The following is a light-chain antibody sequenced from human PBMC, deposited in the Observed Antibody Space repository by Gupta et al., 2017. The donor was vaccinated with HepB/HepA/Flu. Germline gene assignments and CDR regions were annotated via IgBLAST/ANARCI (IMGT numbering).Light chain of an antibody. CDR1: QSISNY. CDR3: QQSYSLPLT. V-gene: IGKV1-39*01. Sequence: DIQMTQSPSSLSASVGVRVTITCRASQSISNYLNWYQQKPGKAPKLLIYAASSLQSGVPSRFSGSGSGTDFTLTISSLQPEDFATYYCQQSYSLPLTFGGGTKVEIK. J-gene: IGKJ4*01. CDR2: AAS.